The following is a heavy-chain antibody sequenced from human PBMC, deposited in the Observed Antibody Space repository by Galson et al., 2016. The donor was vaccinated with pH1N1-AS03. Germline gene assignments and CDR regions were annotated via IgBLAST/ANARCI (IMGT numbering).Heavy chain of an antibody. D-gene: IGHD3-3*01. J-gene: IGHJ4*02. CDR2: IYWTEGK. CDR3: ARVPRLWSGFDS. V-gene: IGHV2-5*01. Sequence: PALVKPTQTLTLTCTFSGFSLPTRGVGVGWIRQPPGKALEWLALIYWTEGKHYSPSLQSRLAITMDTSKNHVLLTMTNMDPVDTVTYYCARVPRLWSGFDSWGQVTLVTVSS. CDR1: GFSLPTRGVG.